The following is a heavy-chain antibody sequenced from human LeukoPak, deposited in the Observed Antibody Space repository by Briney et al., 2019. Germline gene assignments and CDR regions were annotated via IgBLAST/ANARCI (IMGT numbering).Heavy chain of an antibody. J-gene: IGHJ4*02. CDR3: ARGAPTTRIGAGRFDY. D-gene: IGHD5-12*01. CDR2: INPSGGST. Sequence: GASVTVSCKAFGYSLTNYYVHWVRQAPGQGLEWMGEINPSGGSTSYAQKFQGRITVHRDTYTTTVYMDLSSLRSEDTATYYCARGAPTTRIGAGRFDYWGQGSLLTVAS. CDR1: GYSLTNYY. V-gene: IGHV1-46*01.